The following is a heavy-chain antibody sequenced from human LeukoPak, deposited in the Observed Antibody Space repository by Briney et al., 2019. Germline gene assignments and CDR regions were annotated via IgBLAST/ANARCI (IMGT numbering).Heavy chain of an antibody. CDR1: GYTFTSFG. Sequence: ASVKVSCKASGYTFTSFGISWVRQAPGQGLEWMGWISAYNGNTNYAQNLQGRVTMTTDTSTSTAYMELRSLRSDDTAVYYCARCGEDIVVVVAATPGCSYFDYWGQGTLVTVSS. D-gene: IGHD2-15*01. CDR2: ISAYNGNT. V-gene: IGHV1-18*01. J-gene: IGHJ4*02. CDR3: ARCGEDIVVVVAATPGCSYFDY.